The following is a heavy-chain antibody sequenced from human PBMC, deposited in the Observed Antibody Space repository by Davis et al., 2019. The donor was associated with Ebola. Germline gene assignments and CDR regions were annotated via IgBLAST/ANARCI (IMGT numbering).Heavy chain of an antibody. V-gene: IGHV3-21*01. Sequence: GESLKISCAASGFTFSSYSMNWVRQAPGKGLEWVSSISSSSSYIYYADSVKGRFTISRDNAKNSLYLQMNSLRAEDTAVYYCARLLIEGATLDWGRGTLVTVSS. CDR2: ISSSSSYI. CDR3: ARLLIEGATLD. D-gene: IGHD1-26*01. CDR1: GFTFSSYS. J-gene: IGHJ4*02.